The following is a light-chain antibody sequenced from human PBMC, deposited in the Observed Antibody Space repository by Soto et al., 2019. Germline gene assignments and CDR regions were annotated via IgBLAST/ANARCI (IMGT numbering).Light chain of an antibody. CDR3: QQYGSSCT. CDR1: ERVASNY. J-gene: IGKJ1*01. Sequence: VLTQFPGTLSLSAGERATLFCRASERVASNYLAWYQQKPGQAPRLLIYGESNRATGTPDRFSGSGSGTDFTLTISRLEPEDVAVYYRQQYGSSCTFGQGTKVDIK. V-gene: IGKV3-20*01. CDR2: GES.